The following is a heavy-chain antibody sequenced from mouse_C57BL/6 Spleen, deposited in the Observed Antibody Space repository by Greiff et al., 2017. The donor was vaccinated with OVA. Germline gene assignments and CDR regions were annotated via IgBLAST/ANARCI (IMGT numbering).Heavy chain of an antibody. CDR3: ARDYYDYDPLYAMDY. V-gene: IGHV1-64*01. CDR2: IHPNSGST. J-gene: IGHJ4*01. CDR1: GYTFTSYW. Sequence: QVQLQQSGAELVKPGASVKLSCKASGYTFTSYWMHWVKQRPGQGLEWIGMIHPNSGSTNYNEKFKSKATLTVDKSSSTAYMQLSSLTSEDSAVYYCARDYYDYDPLYAMDYWGQGTSVTVSS. D-gene: IGHD2-4*01.